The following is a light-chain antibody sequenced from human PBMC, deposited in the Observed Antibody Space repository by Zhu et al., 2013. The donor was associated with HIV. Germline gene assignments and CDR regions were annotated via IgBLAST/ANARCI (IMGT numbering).Light chain of an antibody. Sequence: SYELTQPPSVSVSPGQTARITCSGDALPKQYGHWYQRRPGQAPILLIYKDTKRPSGIPERFSGSNSGTTITLIISGVQAEDEADYYCQSADTTDVYPVFGGGTKLTVL. V-gene: IGLV3-25*03. CDR1: ALPKQY. CDR3: QSADTTDVYPV. CDR2: KDT. J-gene: IGLJ2*01.